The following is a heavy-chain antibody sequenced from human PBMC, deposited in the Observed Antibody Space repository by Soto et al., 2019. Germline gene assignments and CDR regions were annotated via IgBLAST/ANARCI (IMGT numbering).Heavy chain of an antibody. CDR1: GFTFSSYW. Sequence: GGSLRLSCAASGFTFSSYWMHWVRQAPGKGLVWVSRINSDGSSTSYADSVKGRFTISRDNAKNTLYLQMNSLRAEDTAVYYCASNSGYVLAFDIWGQGTMVTVSS. D-gene: IGHD5-12*01. CDR2: INSDGSST. J-gene: IGHJ3*02. V-gene: IGHV3-74*01. CDR3: ASNSGYVLAFDI.